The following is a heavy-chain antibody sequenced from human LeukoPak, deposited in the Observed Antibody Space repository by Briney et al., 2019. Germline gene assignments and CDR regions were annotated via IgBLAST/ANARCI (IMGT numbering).Heavy chain of an antibody. D-gene: IGHD3-10*01. J-gene: IGHJ6*03. V-gene: IGHV1-2*02. Sequence: ASVKVSCKASGYTFTGYYMHWVRQAPGQGLEWMGWINPNSGGTNYAQKFQGRVTMTRDTSISTAYMELSRLRSEDTAVYYCAASGFGFGELPSYFYYYMDVWGKGTTVTISS. CDR1: GYTFTGYY. CDR2: INPNSGGT. CDR3: AASGFGFGELPSYFYYYMDV.